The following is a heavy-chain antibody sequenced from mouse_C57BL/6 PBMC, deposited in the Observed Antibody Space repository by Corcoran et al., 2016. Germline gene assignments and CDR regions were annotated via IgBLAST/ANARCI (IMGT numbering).Heavy chain of an antibody. Sequence: DVQLQESGPGLVKPSQSLSLTCSVTGYSITSGYYWNWIRQFPGNKLEWMGYISYDGSNNYNPSLKNRISITRDTSKNQFFLKLNSVTTEDTATYYCARGGVYYGSSYAWFAYWGQGTLVTVSA. CDR1: GYSITSGYY. CDR3: ARGGVYYGSSYAWFAY. CDR2: ISYDGSN. J-gene: IGHJ3*01. V-gene: IGHV3-6*01. D-gene: IGHD1-1*01.